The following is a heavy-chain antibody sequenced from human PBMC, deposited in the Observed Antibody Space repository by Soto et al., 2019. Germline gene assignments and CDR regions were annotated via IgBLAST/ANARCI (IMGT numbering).Heavy chain of an antibody. V-gene: IGHV4-4*02. D-gene: IGHD1-26*01. CDR3: ARVSGSDSCGMDG. CDR2: IYHSGST. J-gene: IGHJ6*02. CDR1: GGSISSSNW. Sequence: QVQLQESGPGLVKPSGTLSLTCAVSGGSISSSNWWSWVRQPPGKGLEWIGEIYHSGSTNYNPSLKRRGTISVDKFKTQFSLKRSAVTAADTAVYYCARVSGSDSCGMDGWGQGTTVTVSS.